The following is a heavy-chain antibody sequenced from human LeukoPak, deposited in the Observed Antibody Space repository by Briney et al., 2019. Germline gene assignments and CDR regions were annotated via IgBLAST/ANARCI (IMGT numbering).Heavy chain of an antibody. D-gene: IGHD4-23*01. Sequence: PGGSLRLSCAASGFTFSSYDMHWVRQATGKGLEWVSAIGTAGDTYYPGSVKGRFTISRENSKNTLSLQVNSLRSEDTAVYFCAKGDYGGNSHTFDIWGQGTMVTVSS. CDR2: IGTAGDT. CDR1: GFTFSSYD. V-gene: IGHV3-13*01. J-gene: IGHJ3*02. CDR3: AKGDYGGNSHTFDI.